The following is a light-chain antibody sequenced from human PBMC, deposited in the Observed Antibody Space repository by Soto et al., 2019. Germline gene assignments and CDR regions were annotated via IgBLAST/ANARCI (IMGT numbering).Light chain of an antibody. CDR2: DAS. Sequence: DIQMTQSPSSLSASVGDRVTIICRASQSVSTRLAWYQQKPGKAPKVLIYDASSWAGGVPSRFTGSGSGTEFTLTINSLRPDDFATYYCQQYSVHWTFGQGTKVEIK. CDR1: QSVSTR. CDR3: QQYSVHWT. V-gene: IGKV1-5*02. J-gene: IGKJ1*01.